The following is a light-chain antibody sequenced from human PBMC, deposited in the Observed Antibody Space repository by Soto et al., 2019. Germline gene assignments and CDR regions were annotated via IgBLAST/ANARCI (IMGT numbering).Light chain of an antibody. Sequence: ALTHPASVSGSPGQSITISCTGTSGDIGSYNRVSWYQQHPGKAPKLIIYEVTDRPSGVSNRFSGSKSGNTASLTISGLQAEDEAEYYCSSYTNINTRACVFGTGTKVTVL. J-gene: IGLJ1*01. CDR3: SSYTNINTRACV. CDR1: SGDIGSYNR. CDR2: EVT. V-gene: IGLV2-14*01.